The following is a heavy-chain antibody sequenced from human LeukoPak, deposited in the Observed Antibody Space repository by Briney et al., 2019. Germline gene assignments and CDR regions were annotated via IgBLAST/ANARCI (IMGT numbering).Heavy chain of an antibody. CDR1: GYTFTGYY. J-gene: IGHJ4*02. CDR2: INPNSGGT. V-gene: IGHV1-2*02. D-gene: IGHD4-17*01. Sequence: EASVKVSCKASGYTFTGYYMHWVRQAPGQGLEWMGWINPNSGGTNYAQKFQGRVTMTRDTSISTAYMELRSLRSDDTAVYYCARDYGDSDFDYWGQGTLVTVSS. CDR3: ARDYGDSDFDY.